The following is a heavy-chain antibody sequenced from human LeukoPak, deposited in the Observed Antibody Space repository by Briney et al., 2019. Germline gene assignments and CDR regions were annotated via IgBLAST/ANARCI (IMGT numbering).Heavy chain of an antibody. Sequence: GGSLRLSCAASGFTLSSYAMSWVRQAPGKGLEWVSAISGSGGSTYYADSVKGRFTISRDNSKNTLYLQMNSLRAEDTAVYYCAKVQLRFLEWLFPFFDYWGQGTLVTISS. CDR3: AKVQLRFLEWLFPFFDY. D-gene: IGHD3-3*01. CDR2: ISGSGGST. CDR1: GFTLSSYA. J-gene: IGHJ4*02. V-gene: IGHV3-23*01.